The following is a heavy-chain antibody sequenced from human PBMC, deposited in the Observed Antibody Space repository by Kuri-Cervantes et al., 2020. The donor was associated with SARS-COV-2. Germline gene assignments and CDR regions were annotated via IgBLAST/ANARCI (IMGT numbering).Heavy chain of an antibody. Sequence: SVKVSCKASGYTFTGYYMHWVRRAPGQGLEWMGRIIPIFGTANYAQKFQGRVTITADESTSTAYMELSSLRSEDTAVYYCARDRPYENTIFGGVPSHDWYFDLWGRGTLVTVSS. V-gene: IGHV1-69*13. CDR3: ARDRPYENTIFGGVPSHDWYFDL. J-gene: IGHJ2*01. CDR2: IIPIFGTA. D-gene: IGHD3-3*01. CDR1: GYTFTGYY.